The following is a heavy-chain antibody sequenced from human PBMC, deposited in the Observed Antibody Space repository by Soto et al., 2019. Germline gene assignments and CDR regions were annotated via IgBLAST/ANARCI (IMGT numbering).Heavy chain of an antibody. CDR3: ARLIVTTVTSYFDY. V-gene: IGHV4-39*01. Sequence: SETLSLTCTVSGGSISSSSYYWGWIRQPPGKGLEWIGSIYYSGSTYYNPSLKSRVTISVDTSKNQFSLKLSSVTAADTAVYYCARLIVTTVTSYFDYWGQGTLVTVSS. CDR2: IYYSGST. J-gene: IGHJ4*02. CDR1: GGSISSSSYY. D-gene: IGHD4-17*01.